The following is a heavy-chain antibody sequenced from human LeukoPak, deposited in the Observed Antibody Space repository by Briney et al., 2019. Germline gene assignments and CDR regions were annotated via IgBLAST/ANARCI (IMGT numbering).Heavy chain of an antibody. Sequence: SETLSLTCTVSGGSISSSSYYWGWIRQPPGKGLERIGSIYYSGSTYYNPSLKSRVTISVDTSKNQFSLKLSSVTAADTAVYYCARLVRGWWELFPFDYWGQGTLVTVSS. J-gene: IGHJ4*02. CDR3: ARLVRGWWELFPFDY. V-gene: IGHV4-39*01. CDR2: IYYSGST. D-gene: IGHD1-26*01. CDR1: GGSISSSSYY.